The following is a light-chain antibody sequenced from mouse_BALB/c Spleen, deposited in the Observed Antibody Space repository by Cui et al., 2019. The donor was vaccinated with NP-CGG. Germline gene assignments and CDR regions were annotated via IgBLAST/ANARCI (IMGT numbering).Light chain of an antibody. CDR2: GTN. CDR1: TGAVTTSNY. Sequence: QAAVTQESALTTSPGETVTFTCRSSTGAVTTSNYANWVQEKPDHLFTGLIGGTNNRVPGVPARFSGSLIGDKAALTITGAQTDDEAIYFCALWYSNHWVFGGGTKLTVL. J-gene: IGLJ1*01. CDR3: ALWYSNHWV. V-gene: IGLV1*01.